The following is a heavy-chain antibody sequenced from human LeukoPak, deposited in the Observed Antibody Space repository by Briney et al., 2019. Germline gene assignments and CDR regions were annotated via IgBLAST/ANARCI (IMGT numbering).Heavy chain of an antibody. D-gene: IGHD6-13*01. J-gene: IGHJ6*02. CDR2: IYYSGST. CDR1: GGSIGSYY. V-gene: IGHV4-59*08. CDR3: ARHGTGYSSSWYPLADYYGMDV. Sequence: SETLSLTCTVSGGSIGSYYWSWIRQPPGKGLEWIGYIYYSGSTNYNPSLKSRVTISVDTSKNQFSLKLSSVTAADTAVYYCARHGTGYSSSWYPLADYYGMDVWGQGTTVTVSS.